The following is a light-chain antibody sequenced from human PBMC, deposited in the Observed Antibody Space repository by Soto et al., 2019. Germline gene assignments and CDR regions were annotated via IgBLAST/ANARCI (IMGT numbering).Light chain of an antibody. CDR2: DAS. J-gene: IGKJ1*01. CDR1: QSVSSW. Sequence: DIQMTQSPSTLSASVGDRVTITCRASQSVSSWLAWYQRKPGKAPMLLIYDASSLESGVPSRFSGSGSGTEFTLTISSLQTDDFATYYCQQYNSYPWTFGEGTKVEIK. V-gene: IGKV1-5*01. CDR3: QQYNSYPWT.